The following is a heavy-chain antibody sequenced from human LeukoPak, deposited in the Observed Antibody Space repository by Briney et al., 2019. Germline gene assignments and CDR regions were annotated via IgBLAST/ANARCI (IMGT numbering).Heavy chain of an antibody. CDR1: GYTFSIYN. CDR2: INPSGGST. D-gene: IGHD6-19*01. Sequence: ASVKVSCKASGYTFSIYNMHWVRQAPGQGLEWMGIINPSGGSTSYAQKFQGRVTMTRDTSTSTVYMELSSLRSEDTAVYYCARETVAYFDYWGQGTLVTVSS. CDR3: ARETVAYFDY. V-gene: IGHV1-46*01. J-gene: IGHJ4*02.